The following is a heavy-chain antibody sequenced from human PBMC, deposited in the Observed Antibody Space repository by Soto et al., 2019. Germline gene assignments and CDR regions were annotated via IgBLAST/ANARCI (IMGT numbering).Heavy chain of an antibody. Sequence: QVQLVQSGAEVKKPGASVKVSCKASGYTFTSYAMHWVRQAPGQRLEWMGWINTGNGNTKYSQKFQGRVTITRDTSPNTAYLELSSLRSEETALYYCARDYSNYVDPLNMEVWGKGTTVTVSS. D-gene: IGHD4-4*01. CDR1: GYTFTSYA. V-gene: IGHV1-3*04. CDR3: ARDYSNYVDPLNMEV. J-gene: IGHJ6*03. CDR2: INTGNGNT.